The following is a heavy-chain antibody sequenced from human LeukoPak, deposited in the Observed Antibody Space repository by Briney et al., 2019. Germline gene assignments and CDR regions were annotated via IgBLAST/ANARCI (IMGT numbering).Heavy chain of an antibody. Sequence: PSETLTLTCTVSGGSISSSSYYWGRIRQPPGKGREWIGSIYYSGSNYDNPSLKSRVTITVDPSKNQFSQKQSLVTGATTAVYCCERGRYKWNCDYWGQGTLVTVSS. J-gene: IGHJ4*02. CDR2: IYYSGSN. V-gene: IGHV4-39*01. CDR3: ERGRYKWNCDY. CDR1: GGSISSSSYY. D-gene: IGHD1-20*01.